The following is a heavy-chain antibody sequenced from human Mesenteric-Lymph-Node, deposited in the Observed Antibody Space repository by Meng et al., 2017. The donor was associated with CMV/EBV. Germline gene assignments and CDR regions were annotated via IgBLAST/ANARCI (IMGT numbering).Heavy chain of an antibody. CDR1: GFTFSSYS. CDR2: ISSSSSYI. CDR3: ARDVEYSSSSSANY. V-gene: IGHV3-21*01. J-gene: IGHJ4*02. D-gene: IGHD6-6*01. Sequence: GESLKISCAASGFTFSSYSMNWVRQAPGKGLEWVSSISSSSSYIYYADSVKGRFTISRDNAKNSLYLQMNSLRAEDTAVYYCARDVEYSSSSSANYWGQGTLVTVSS.